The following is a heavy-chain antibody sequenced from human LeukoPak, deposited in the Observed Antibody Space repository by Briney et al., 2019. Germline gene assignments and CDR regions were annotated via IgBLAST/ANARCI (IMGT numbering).Heavy chain of an antibody. V-gene: IGHV5-51*01. Sequence: GESLKISCKGSGYSFTSYWIGWVRQMPGKGLEWMGIIYPGDSDTRYSPSFQGQVTISADKSISTAYLQWSSLKASDTAMYYCARLRYGSGSHRSSNWFDPWGQGTLVTVSS. D-gene: IGHD3-10*01. CDR3: ARLRYGSGSHRSSNWFDP. CDR1: GYSFTSYW. J-gene: IGHJ5*02. CDR2: IYPGDSDT.